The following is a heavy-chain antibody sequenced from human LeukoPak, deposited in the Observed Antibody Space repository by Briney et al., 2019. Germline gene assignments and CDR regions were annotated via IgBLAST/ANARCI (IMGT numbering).Heavy chain of an antibody. D-gene: IGHD6-6*01. Sequence: SETLSLTCTVSGGSISNSSHYWGWIRQPPGKGLEWIGSIYYSGSTYYNPSLKSRVTISVDTSKTQFSLKLSSVTAADTAVYYCARVSSSSRPNFDYWGQGTLVTVSS. CDR1: GGSISNSSHY. CDR3: ARVSSSSRPNFDY. V-gene: IGHV4-39*01. J-gene: IGHJ4*02. CDR2: IYYSGST.